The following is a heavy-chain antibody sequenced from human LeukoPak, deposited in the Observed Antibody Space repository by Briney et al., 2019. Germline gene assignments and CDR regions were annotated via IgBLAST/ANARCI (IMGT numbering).Heavy chain of an antibody. Sequence: GGSLRHSCAASGFTFSSYWMHWVRQAPGKGLVWVSRINSDGSSTTYADSVKGRFTISRDNAKNTLYLQMNSLRAEDTAVYFCARDYGRSRDYGMDVWGQGTTVTVSS. V-gene: IGHV3-74*01. CDR2: INSDGSST. D-gene: IGHD3-10*01. CDR3: ARDYGRSRDYGMDV. J-gene: IGHJ6*02. CDR1: GFTFSSYW.